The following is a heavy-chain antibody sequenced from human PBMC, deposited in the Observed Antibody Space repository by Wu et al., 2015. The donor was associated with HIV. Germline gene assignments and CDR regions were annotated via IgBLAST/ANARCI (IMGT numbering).Heavy chain of an antibody. Sequence: VHLVQSGAEVKKPGSSVKISCKASGGAFKNYAVSWVRQAPGQGLEWLGGLTLIFGTSKFAQTFQGRITITTDESKAIVYMELSSLRSEDTAVYYCARGYYYDGGYFFDSWGQGTLVTVSS. CDR1: GGAFKNYA. CDR3: ARGYYYDGGYFFDS. CDR2: LTLIFGTS. V-gene: IGHV1-69*05. D-gene: IGHD3-22*01. J-gene: IGHJ4*02.